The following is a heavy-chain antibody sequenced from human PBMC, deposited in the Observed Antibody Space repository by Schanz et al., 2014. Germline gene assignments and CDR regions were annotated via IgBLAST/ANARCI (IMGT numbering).Heavy chain of an antibody. Sequence: EVQLVASGGGLVQPGGSLRLSCAASGFAVDNYYMSCVRQAPGRGLEWVSIIFTDGRTYYADSVKGRFTISRDNAKNSLFLQMNSLRAEDTAVYYCARDFLLEQLGYSHYYYAMDVWGQGTTVTVSS. D-gene: IGHD2-15*01. CDR1: GFAVDNYY. J-gene: IGHJ6*02. V-gene: IGHV3-66*01. CDR3: ARDFLLEQLGYSHYYYAMDV. CDR2: IFTDGRT.